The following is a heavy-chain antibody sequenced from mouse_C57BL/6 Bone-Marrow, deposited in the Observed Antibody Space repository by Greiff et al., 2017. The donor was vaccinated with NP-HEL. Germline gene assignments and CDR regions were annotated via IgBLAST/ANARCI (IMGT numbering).Heavy chain of an antibody. CDR3: ARPTRDYYAMDY. CDR1: GYTFTDYY. Sequence: EVQLQQSGPELVKPGASVKISCKASGYTFTDYYMNWVKQSHGKSLEWIGDINPNNGGTSYNQKFKGKATLTVDKSSSTAYMELRSLTSEDSAVYYCARPTRDYYAMDYWGQGTSVTVSS. CDR2: INPNNGGT. D-gene: IGHD1-1*01. V-gene: IGHV1-26*01. J-gene: IGHJ4*01.